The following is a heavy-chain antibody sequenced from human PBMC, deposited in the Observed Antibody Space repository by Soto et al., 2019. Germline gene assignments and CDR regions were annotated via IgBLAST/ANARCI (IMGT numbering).Heavy chain of an antibody. CDR3: ARGYDYVWGSYRPLYYFDY. CDR2: TYYRSKWYN. D-gene: IGHD3-16*02. Sequence: SQTLSLTCAISGDSVSGNSAAWNLIRQSPSRGLEWLGRTYYRSKWYNDYAVSVKSRITINPDTSKNQFSLQLNSVTPEDTAVYYCARGYDYVWGSYRPLYYFDYWGQGTLVTVSS. V-gene: IGHV6-1*01. J-gene: IGHJ4*02. CDR1: GDSVSGNSAA.